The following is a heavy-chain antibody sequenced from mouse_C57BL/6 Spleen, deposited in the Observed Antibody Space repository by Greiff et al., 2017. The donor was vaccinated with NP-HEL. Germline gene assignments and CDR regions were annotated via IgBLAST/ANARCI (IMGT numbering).Heavy chain of an antibody. Sequence: VQLQQSGAELAKPGASVKLSCKASGYTFTSYWMHWVKQRPGQGLEWIGYINPSSGYTKYNEKFNSKATLTVYTSSSTAYMQLSSLTSEASAVYYCASGPFDYWGQGTTLTVSS. CDR3: ASGPFDY. J-gene: IGHJ2*01. CDR2: INPSSGYT. V-gene: IGHV1-7*01. CDR1: GYTFTSYW.